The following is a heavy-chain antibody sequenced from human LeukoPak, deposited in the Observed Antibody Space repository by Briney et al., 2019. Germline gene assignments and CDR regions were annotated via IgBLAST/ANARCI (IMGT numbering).Heavy chain of an antibody. CDR3: ARDRLLWFGESHAFDI. V-gene: IGHV1-69*13. D-gene: IGHD3-10*01. Sequence: GASVKVSCKASGGTFSSYAISWVRQAPGQGLEWMGGIIPIFGTANYAQKFQGRVTITADESTSTAYMELSSLRSEDTAVYYCARDRLLWFGESHAFDIWGQGTMVTVSS. CDR1: GGTFSSYA. J-gene: IGHJ3*02. CDR2: IIPIFGTA.